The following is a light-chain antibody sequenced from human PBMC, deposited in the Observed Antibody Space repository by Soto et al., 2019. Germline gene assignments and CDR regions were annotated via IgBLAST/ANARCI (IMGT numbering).Light chain of an antibody. CDR1: QSVSSSY. J-gene: IGKJ3*01. CDR2: GAS. CDR3: QQYGISLFT. V-gene: IGKV3-20*01. Sequence: GAVSLYKGERATLSCRASQSVSSSYLAWYQQKPGQAPRLLIYGASSRATGIPDRFSGSGSGTDFTLTISRLEPEDFAVYYCQQYGISLFT.